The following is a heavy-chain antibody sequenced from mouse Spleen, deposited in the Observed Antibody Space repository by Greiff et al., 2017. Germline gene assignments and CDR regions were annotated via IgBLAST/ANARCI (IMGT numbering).Heavy chain of an antibody. D-gene: IGHD1-2*01. CDR2: INYDGSST. Sequence: EVKLMESEGGLVQPGSSMKLSCTASGFTFSDYYMAWVRQVPEKGLEWVANINYDGSSTYYLDSLKSRFIISRDNAKNILYLQMSSLKSEDTATYYCARDTATATVWYFDVWGAGTTVTVSS. CDR3: ARDTATATVWYFDV. V-gene: IGHV5-16*01. CDR1: GFTFSDYY. J-gene: IGHJ1*01.